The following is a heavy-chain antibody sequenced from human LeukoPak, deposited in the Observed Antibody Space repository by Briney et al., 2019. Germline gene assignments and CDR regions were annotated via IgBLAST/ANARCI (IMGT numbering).Heavy chain of an antibody. V-gene: IGHV3-74*01. Sequence: GGSLRLSCAASGFTFSNYWLHWVRQAPGKGLVWVSRIDANAKTTSYADSVKGRFTISTDNAMKTLYLQMNSLRVEDTAVYYCLTVVETTIAAFDIWGQGTMVTVSS. CDR3: LTVVETTIAAFDI. J-gene: IGHJ3*02. CDR2: IDANAKTT. D-gene: IGHD1-26*01. CDR1: GFTFSNYW.